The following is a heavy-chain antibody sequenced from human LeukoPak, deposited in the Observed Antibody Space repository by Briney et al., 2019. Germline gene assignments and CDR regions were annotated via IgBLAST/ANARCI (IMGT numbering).Heavy chain of an antibody. CDR1: GYTLTNYW. D-gene: IGHD2-15*01. Sequence: GESLKISCKASGYTLTNYWIGWVRPTPGEGLEWMGIIHPGDSDTRYRTSFQGQVTISVDEATSTAYLHWTSLKASDTAIYYCARHAGYCTGGKCYSFYYFDYWGQGTLVTVSS. V-gene: IGHV5-51*01. CDR2: IHPGDSDT. CDR3: ARHAGYCTGGKCYSFYYFDY. J-gene: IGHJ4*02.